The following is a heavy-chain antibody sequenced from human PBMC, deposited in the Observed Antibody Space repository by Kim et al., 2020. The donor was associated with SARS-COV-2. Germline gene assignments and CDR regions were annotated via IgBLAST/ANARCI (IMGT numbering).Heavy chain of an antibody. J-gene: IGHJ4*02. Sequence: ASVKVSCKVSGKHLSELSMHWVRQAPGKGLEWMGGFDREDGKTVYAQDFQGRVTVTEDTSADTAHMDLSSLRSEDTAVYYCAAGPQRGSAALDYWGQGAQVTVCS. CDR1: GKHLSELS. CDR3: AAGPQRGSAALDY. V-gene: IGHV1-24*01. CDR2: FDREDGKT.